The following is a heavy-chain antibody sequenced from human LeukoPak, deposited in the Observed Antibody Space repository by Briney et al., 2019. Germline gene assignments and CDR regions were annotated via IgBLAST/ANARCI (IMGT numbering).Heavy chain of an antibody. CDR3: ARAGFSYYGSGGDDY. CDR1: GYTFTGYY. J-gene: IGHJ4*02. D-gene: IGHD3-10*01. CDR2: INPNSGGT. Sequence: GASVKVSCKASGYTFTGYYMHWVRQAPGQGLEWMGWINPNSGGTNYAQKFQGRVTMTRDTSISAAYMELSRLRSDDTAVYYCARAGFSYYGSGGDDYWGQGTLVTVSS. V-gene: IGHV1-2*02.